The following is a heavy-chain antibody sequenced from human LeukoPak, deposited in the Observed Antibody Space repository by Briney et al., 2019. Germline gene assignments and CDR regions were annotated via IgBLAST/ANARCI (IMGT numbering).Heavy chain of an antibody. V-gene: IGHV4-59*01. J-gene: IGHJ3*02. Sequence: NPSETLSLTCTVSGGSISSYYWSWIRQPPGKGLEWIGYIHYSGSTNYNPSLKSRVTISVDTSKNQFSLKLSSVTAADTAVYYCASYCSSTSCYNNHAFDIWGQGTMVTVSS. CDR3: ASYCSSTSCYNNHAFDI. CDR1: GGSISSYY. CDR2: IHYSGST. D-gene: IGHD2-2*02.